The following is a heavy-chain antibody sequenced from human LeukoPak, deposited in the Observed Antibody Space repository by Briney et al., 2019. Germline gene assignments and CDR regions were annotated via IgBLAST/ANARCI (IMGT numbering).Heavy chain of an antibody. CDR1: GFTFSSYE. Sequence: GGSLRLSCAASGFTFSSYEMNWVRQAPGKGLEWVSYISSSGSTIYYADSVKGRFTISTDNAENSLYLQMNSLRTEDTAVYYCARDHRWGFDYWGRGTLVTVSS. CDR2: ISSSGSTI. V-gene: IGHV3-48*03. D-gene: IGHD7-27*01. CDR3: ARDHRWGFDY. J-gene: IGHJ4*02.